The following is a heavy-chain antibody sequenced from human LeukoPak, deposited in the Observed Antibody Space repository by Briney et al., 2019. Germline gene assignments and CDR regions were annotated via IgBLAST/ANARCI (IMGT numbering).Heavy chain of an antibody. CDR3: ASLSEGRSPTFDY. V-gene: IGHV3-30-3*01. CDR2: ISYDGSNK. CDR1: GFTFSSYA. Sequence: SGGSLRLSCAASGFTFSSYAMHWVRQAPGKGLEWVAVISYDGSNKYYADSVKGRFTISRDNSKNTLYLQMNSLRAEDTAVYYCASLSEGRSPTFDYWGQGTLVTVSS. D-gene: IGHD3-3*01. J-gene: IGHJ4*02.